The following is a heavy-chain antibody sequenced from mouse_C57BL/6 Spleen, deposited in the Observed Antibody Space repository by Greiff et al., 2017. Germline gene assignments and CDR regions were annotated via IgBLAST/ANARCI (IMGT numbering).Heavy chain of an antibody. CDR1: GYSFTSYY. CDR3: ARGIYYDYSWFAY. J-gene: IGHJ3*01. CDR2: IYPGSGNT. Sequence: QVQLQQSGPELVKPGASVKISCKASGYSFTSYYIHWVKQRPGQGLEWIGWIYPGSGNTKYNEKFKGKATLMADTSSSTAYMQLSSLTSEDSAVYYCARGIYYDYSWFAYWGQGTLVTVSA. D-gene: IGHD2-4*01. V-gene: IGHV1-66*01.